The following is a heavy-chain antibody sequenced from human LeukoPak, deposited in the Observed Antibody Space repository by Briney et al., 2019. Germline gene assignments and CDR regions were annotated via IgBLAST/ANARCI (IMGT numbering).Heavy chain of an antibody. V-gene: IGHV3-48*03. CDR2: ISSSGSTI. D-gene: IGHD3-22*01. Sequence: PGGSLRLSCAASGFSFSSYAMSWVRQAPGKGLEWVSYISSSGSTIYYADSVKGRFTISRDNAKNSLYLQMNSLRAEDTAVYYCARVGSSGRRHWGQGTLVTVSS. J-gene: IGHJ4*02. CDR3: ARVGSSGRRH. CDR1: GFSFSSYA.